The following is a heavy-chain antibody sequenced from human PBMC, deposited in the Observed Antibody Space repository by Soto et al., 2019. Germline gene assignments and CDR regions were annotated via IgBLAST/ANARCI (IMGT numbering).Heavy chain of an antibody. D-gene: IGHD2-2*01. CDR3: KTDVVVVPSSNGPRDY. Sequence: XGSLKLSCSAAGFTFSTYWMHWVRQLPGRGLVWVSRINSDGSRKTYADSVRGRFTVSRDNAKNTLYLQMNSLRDEDTAVYYCKTDVVVVPSSNGPRDYWGQGNLVTVSS. CDR1: GFTFSTYW. J-gene: IGHJ4*02. CDR2: INSDGSRK. V-gene: IGHV3-74*01.